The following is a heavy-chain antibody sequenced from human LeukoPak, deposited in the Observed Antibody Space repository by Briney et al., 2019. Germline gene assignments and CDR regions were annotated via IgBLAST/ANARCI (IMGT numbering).Heavy chain of an antibody. Sequence: GGSLRLSCAASGFTFSAYAMNWVRQAPGKGLVWVARINPGGSSITYADSVKGRFTISRDNAKNTLYLQMDSLRAEDTGVYYCARSNQADDYWGQGTLVTVSS. CDR1: GFTFSAYA. J-gene: IGHJ4*02. D-gene: IGHD1-14*01. V-gene: IGHV3-74*01. CDR3: ARSNQADDY. CDR2: INPGGSSI.